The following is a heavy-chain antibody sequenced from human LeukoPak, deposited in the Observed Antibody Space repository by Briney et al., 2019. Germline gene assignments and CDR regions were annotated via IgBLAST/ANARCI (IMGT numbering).Heavy chain of an antibody. Sequence: PGGSLRLSCAASGFTFSSYAMSWVRQAPGKGLEWVSAISGSGGSTYYADSVKGRFTISRDNAKNSLYLQMNSLRAEDTAVYYCARNYDFWSGYTFWGQGTLVTVSS. CDR2: ISGSGGST. V-gene: IGHV3-23*01. CDR1: GFTFSSYA. D-gene: IGHD3-3*01. J-gene: IGHJ4*02. CDR3: ARNYDFWSGYTF.